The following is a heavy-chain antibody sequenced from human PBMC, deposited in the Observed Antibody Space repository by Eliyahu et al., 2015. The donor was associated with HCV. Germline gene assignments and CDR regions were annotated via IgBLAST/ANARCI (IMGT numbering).Heavy chain of an antibody. J-gene: IGHJ6*02. CDR2: ISYDGSNK. Sequence: AASGFTFSSYGMHWVRQAPGKGLEWVAVISYDGSNKYYADSVKGRFTISRDNSKNTLYLQMNSLRAEDTAVYYCAKDLFSYYYYGMDVWGQGTTVTVSS. V-gene: IGHV3-30*18. CDR1: GFTFSSYG. D-gene: IGHD2-21*01. CDR3: AKDLFSYYYYGMDV.